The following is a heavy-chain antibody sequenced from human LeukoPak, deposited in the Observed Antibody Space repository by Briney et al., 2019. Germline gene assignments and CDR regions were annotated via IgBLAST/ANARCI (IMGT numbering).Heavy chain of an antibody. CDR3: ELVSYDFRPSDIWFDP. J-gene: IGHJ5*02. Sequence: GGSLRRSCAVSGITLSNYGMSWVRQAPGKGLEWLSYIDRTGTSKSYADSVKGRFTISRDNGKDSLYLEMNSLTVEASAVYYCELVSYDFRPSDIWFDPRGQGTLVTVSS. V-gene: IGHV3-48*04. D-gene: IGHD3/OR15-3a*01. CDR1: GITLSNYG. CDR2: IDRTGTSK.